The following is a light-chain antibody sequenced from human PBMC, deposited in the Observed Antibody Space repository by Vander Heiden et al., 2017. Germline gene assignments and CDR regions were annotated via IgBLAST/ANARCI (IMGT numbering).Light chain of an antibody. V-gene: IGLV1-44*01. CDR3: AAWDDSLNGWV. CDR1: SSNIGSNT. Sequence: QSVLTQPPSASGTPGQRFTISCSCSSSNIGSNTVNWYQQLPGTAPNLLIYSINQRPSGVPDRFSGSKSGTSASLAISGLQSEDEADYYCAAWDDSLNGWVFGGGTKLTVL. J-gene: IGLJ3*02. CDR2: SIN.